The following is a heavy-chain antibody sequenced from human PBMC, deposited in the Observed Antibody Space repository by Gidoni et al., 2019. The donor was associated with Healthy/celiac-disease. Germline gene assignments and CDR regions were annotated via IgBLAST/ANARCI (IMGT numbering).Heavy chain of an antibody. CDR3: ARREGDFWSFYYGMDV. Sequence: QVQLVESGGGVVQPARSLRLSCSASGFTFSSYAMHWVRQAPGKGLEWVAVISYDGSNKYYADSVKGRFTISRDNSKNTLYLQMNSLRAEDTAVYCCARREGDFWSFYYGMDVWGQGTTVTVSS. D-gene: IGHD3-3*01. J-gene: IGHJ6*02. CDR2: ISYDGSNK. V-gene: IGHV3-30-3*01. CDR1: GFTFSSYA.